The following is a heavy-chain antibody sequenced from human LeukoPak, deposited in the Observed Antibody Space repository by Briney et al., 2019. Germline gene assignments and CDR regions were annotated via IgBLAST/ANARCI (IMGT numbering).Heavy chain of an antibody. CDR3: ANQKIGSGRAPFDY. V-gene: IGHV3-30*02. D-gene: IGHD6-19*01. Sequence: PGGSLRLSCAASGFTFSSYGMHWVRQAPGKGLEWVAFIRCDGSNKYYADSVKGRFTISRDNSKNTLYLQMNSLRAEDTAVYYCANQKIGSGRAPFDYWGQGTLVTVSS. J-gene: IGHJ4*02. CDR1: GFTFSSYG. CDR2: IRCDGSNK.